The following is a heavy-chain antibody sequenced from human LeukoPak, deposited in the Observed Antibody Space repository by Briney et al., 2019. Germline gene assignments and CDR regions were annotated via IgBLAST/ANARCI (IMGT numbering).Heavy chain of an antibody. CDR1: GDSVSSNSVA. V-gene: IGHV6-1*01. D-gene: IGHD2-15*01. CDR2: TYHRSKWFN. CDR3: VRAAVVVLATMFDY. J-gene: IGHJ4*02. Sequence: SQTLSLTCALSGDSVSSNSVAWNWFRQSPSRGLEWLVRTYHRSKWFNEYAFSVKSRLTIYPDTSNNQFSLVLNSVTPEDTAVYYCVRAAVVVLATMFDYWGQGTLVTVSS.